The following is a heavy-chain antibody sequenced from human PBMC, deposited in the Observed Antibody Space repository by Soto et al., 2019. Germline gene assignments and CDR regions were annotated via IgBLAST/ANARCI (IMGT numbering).Heavy chain of an antibody. CDR3: ARAAPRYCSGGSCYSGIDY. CDR1: GGSFSGYY. CDR2: INHSGRT. D-gene: IGHD2-15*01. Sequence: QVQLQQWGAGLLKPSETLSLTCAAYGGSFSGYYWSWIRQPPGKGLEWMGEINHSGRTNYNPSLKSRVTVPVDTSKDQFSIKLSSVTAADTAVYSCARAAPRYCSGGSCYSGIDYWGQGTLVTVSS. V-gene: IGHV4-34*01. J-gene: IGHJ4*02.